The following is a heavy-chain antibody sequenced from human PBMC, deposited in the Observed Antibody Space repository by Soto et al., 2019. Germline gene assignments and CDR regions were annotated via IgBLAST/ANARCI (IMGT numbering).Heavy chain of an antibody. D-gene: IGHD5-12*01. V-gene: IGHV3-53*01. CDR3: SGDPSGYNEGDWFFGMDV. CDR1: GFSVYSNY. Sequence: GGSLRLSCAASGFSVYSNYMSWVRQAPGKGLEWVSVIYMNGSTDYADSVQGRFTISRDIYKNTLFLQMNSLRADDTAVYFCSGDPSGYNEGDWFFGMDVWGQGXTVTVYS. CDR2: IYMNGST. J-gene: IGHJ6*02.